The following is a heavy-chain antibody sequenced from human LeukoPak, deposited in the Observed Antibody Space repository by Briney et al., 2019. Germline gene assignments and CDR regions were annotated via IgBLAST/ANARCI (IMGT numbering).Heavy chain of an antibody. CDR3: ARTGITIFGVVISDWYFDL. CDR2: IYSGGST. J-gene: IGHJ2*01. Sequence: GGCLRLSCAAPGFTVSSNYMSWVRQAQGKGLEWVSVIYSGGSTYYADSVKGRFTIARDNSKNTLYLQMNSLRAEDTAVYYCARTGITIFGVVISDWYFDLWGRGTLVTVSS. D-gene: IGHD3-3*01. V-gene: IGHV3-66*01. CDR1: GFTVSSNY.